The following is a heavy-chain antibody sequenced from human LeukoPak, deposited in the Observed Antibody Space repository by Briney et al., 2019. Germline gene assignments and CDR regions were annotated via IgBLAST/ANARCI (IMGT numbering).Heavy chain of an antibody. D-gene: IGHD3-22*01. Sequence: GGSLRLSCAASGITLINYAMSWVRQAPGKGPELGSGISSNGGTTYYADSVKGRFTVSRDNSKNTLYLQMNSLRAEDTAVYYCAKDPQYYYNSGGYYFDYFDSWGQGTLVAVSS. CDR1: GITLINYA. CDR3: AKDPQYYYNSGGYYFDYFDS. V-gene: IGHV3-23*01. J-gene: IGHJ4*02. CDR2: ISSNGGTT.